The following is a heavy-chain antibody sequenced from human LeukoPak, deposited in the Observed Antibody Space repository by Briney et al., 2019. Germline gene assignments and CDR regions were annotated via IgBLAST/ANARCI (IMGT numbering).Heavy chain of an antibody. CDR2: INHSEST. V-gene: IGHV4-39*07. J-gene: IGHJ4*02. D-gene: IGHD6-13*01. Sequence: LETLSLTCTVSGGSISNSNYYWGWIRQPPGKGLEWIGEINHSESTNYNPSLKSRVTISVDTSKNQFSLKLSSVTAADTAVYYCARLPDNIAAAGDLGLDYWGQGTLVTVSS. CDR3: ARLPDNIAAAGDLGLDY. CDR1: GGSISNSNYY.